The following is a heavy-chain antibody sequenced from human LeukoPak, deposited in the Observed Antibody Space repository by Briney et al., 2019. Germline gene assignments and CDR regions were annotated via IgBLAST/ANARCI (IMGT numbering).Heavy chain of an antibody. CDR2: IWYDGSNK. J-gene: IGHJ3*02. CDR3: ARDLTITMIVVVRIPDAFDI. Sequence: GGSLRLSCAASGFTFSSYGMHWVRQAPGKGLEWVAVIWYDGSNKYYADSVKGRFTISRDNSKNTLYLQMNSLRAEDTAVYYCARDLTITMIVVVRIPDAFDIWGQGTMVTVSS. V-gene: IGHV3-33*01. CDR1: GFTFSSYG. D-gene: IGHD3-22*01.